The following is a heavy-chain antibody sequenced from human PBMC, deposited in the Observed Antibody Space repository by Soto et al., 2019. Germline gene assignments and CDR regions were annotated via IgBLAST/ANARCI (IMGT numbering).Heavy chain of an antibody. D-gene: IGHD6-19*01. J-gene: IGHJ6*02. CDR2: ISSSGSTI. CDR3: ARAWGVADYYYYGMDV. V-gene: IGHV3-11*01. Sequence: GGSLRLSCAASGFTFSDYYMSWIRQAPGKGLEWVSYISSSGSTIYYADSVKGRFTISRDNAKNSLYLQMNSLRAEDTAVYYCARAWGVADYYYYGMDVWDQGTTVTVSS. CDR1: GFTFSDYY.